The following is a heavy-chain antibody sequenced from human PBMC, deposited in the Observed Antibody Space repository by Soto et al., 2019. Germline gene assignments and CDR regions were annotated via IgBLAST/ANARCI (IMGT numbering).Heavy chain of an antibody. J-gene: IGHJ6*02. Sequence: QVQLLQSGAEVKKPGSSVRVSCEASGGTFRTYAISWVRQAPGQGLEWMGEIIPIFGKVNYAQKFQGRVTITADESTTTVYMELRSLTSDDTAVYYCAKGAVAGTPTSYYYYGMDVWGQGTTVTVS. CDR2: IIPIFGKV. V-gene: IGHV1-69*12. CDR1: GGTFRTYA. D-gene: IGHD6-19*01. CDR3: AKGAVAGTPTSYYYYGMDV.